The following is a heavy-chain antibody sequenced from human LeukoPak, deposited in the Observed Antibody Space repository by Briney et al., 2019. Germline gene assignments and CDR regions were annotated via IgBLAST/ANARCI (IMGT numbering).Heavy chain of an antibody. V-gene: IGHV3-23*01. CDR1: GFTFSSYG. J-gene: IGHJ4*02. Sequence: PGGSLRLSCAASGFTFSSYGMSWVRQAPGKGLEWVSAISGSGGSTYYADSVKGRFTISGDNSKNTLYLQMNSLRAEDTAVYYCAKDGPRRKWLRLYTTELFDYWGQGTLVTVSS. CDR3: AKDGPRRKWLRLYTTELFDY. CDR2: ISGSGGST. D-gene: IGHD5-12*01.